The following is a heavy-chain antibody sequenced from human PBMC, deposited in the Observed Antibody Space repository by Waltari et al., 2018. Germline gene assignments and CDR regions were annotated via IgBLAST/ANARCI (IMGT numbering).Heavy chain of an antibody. Sequence: QVQLVQSGAEVKKPGSSVKVSCKASGGTFSRYAISWVRQAPGQGLEWMGSIIPIFGTANDAQKFQGRVTITADKSTSTAYMELSSLRSEDTAVYYCARSNSGYPPYYYYGMDVWGQGTTVTVSS. CDR1: GGTFSRYA. J-gene: IGHJ6*02. CDR2: IIPIFGTA. CDR3: ARSNSGYPPYYYYGMDV. V-gene: IGHV1-69*08. D-gene: IGHD5-12*01.